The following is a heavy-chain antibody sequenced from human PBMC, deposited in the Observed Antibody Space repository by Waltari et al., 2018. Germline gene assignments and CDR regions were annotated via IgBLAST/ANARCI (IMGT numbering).Heavy chain of an antibody. V-gene: IGHV3-48*02. CDR2: ISRTSNTK. CDR3: ARNDYDRAGVYDY. D-gene: IGHD2-8*01. CDR1: GLTFSTYA. Sequence: EVQLVESGGKLIQPGGSLRLSCAASGLTFSTYAMNWVRQIPGKGLEWVSYISRTSNTKYYAESVEGRYAISRDNAKNLLYLEMTSLRDDDTAVYYCARNDYDRAGVYDYWGQGTLVTVSS. J-gene: IGHJ4*02.